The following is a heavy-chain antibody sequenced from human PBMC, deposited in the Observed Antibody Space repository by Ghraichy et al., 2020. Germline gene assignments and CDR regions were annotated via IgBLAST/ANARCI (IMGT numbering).Heavy chain of an antibody. D-gene: IGHD1-26*01. J-gene: IGHJ4*02. CDR2: VSGGGAIA. CDR3: ARSGLVGRVSSYHFDY. Sequence: GGKRRLSCAASGFTFSSNALSWVRQAPGKGLECVSTVSGGGAIAFYADSVKGRFTISRDNSKNTVYLQMRSLKDEDTAVYYCARSGLVGRVSSYHFDYWGQGALVTVSS. V-gene: IGHV3-23*01. CDR1: GFTFSSNA.